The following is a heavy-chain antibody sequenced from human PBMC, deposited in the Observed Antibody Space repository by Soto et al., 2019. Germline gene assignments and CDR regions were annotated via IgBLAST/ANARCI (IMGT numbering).Heavy chain of an antibody. CDR3: VGVVAGGNDY. V-gene: IGHV1-69*02. CDR2: IIPILGIA. CDR1: GGTFSSYT. J-gene: IGHJ4*02. D-gene: IGHD2-15*01. Sequence: QVQLVQSGAEVKKPGSSVKVSCKASGGTFSSYTISWVRQAPGQGLEWMGRIIPILGIANYAQKFQGRVTITAHKSTDTAYGEVSSGRWGETAVYYGVGVVAGGNDYWGQGTLVTVSS.